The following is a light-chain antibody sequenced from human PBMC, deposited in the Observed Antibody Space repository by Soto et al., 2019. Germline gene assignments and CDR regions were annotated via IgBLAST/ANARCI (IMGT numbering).Light chain of an antibody. CDR3: SSKTSSSSPFV. CDR1: TSDVGAYNY. CDR2: EVS. V-gene: IGLV2-14*01. Sequence: QSVLTQPASVSGSPGQSITISCTGSTSDVGAYNYVSWYKYHPGQAPQLMIYEVSNRPSGVSNRFSGSKSGNTASLTISGLQADDEGDYYCSSKTSSSSPFVFGTGTKLTVL. J-gene: IGLJ1*01.